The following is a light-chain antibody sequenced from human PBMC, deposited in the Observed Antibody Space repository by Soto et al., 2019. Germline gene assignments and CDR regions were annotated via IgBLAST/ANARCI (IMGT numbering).Light chain of an antibody. V-gene: IGLV2-23*01. Sequence: QSALTQPASVSGSPGQSITISCTGTSSDVGSYNLVSWYQQHPGKAPKLIIYEDTKRPSGVSNRFSGSKSGNTASLTISGLQAEDDADYYCCSYAGSTTPNWVFGGGTKLTVL. CDR3: CSYAGSTTPNWV. J-gene: IGLJ3*02. CDR2: EDT. CDR1: SSDVGSYNL.